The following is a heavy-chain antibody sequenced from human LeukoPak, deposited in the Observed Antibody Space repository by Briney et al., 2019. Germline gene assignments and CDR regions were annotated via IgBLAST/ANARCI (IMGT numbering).Heavy chain of an antibody. CDR3: AAGYSSGWYVRYFDY. D-gene: IGHD6-19*01. J-gene: IGHJ4*02. Sequence: PGRSLRLSCAASGFTFSSYAMHWVRQAPGKGLEWVSAISGSGGSTYYADSVKGRFTISRDNSKNTLYLQMNSLRAEDTAVYYCAAGYSSGWYVRYFDYWGQGTLVTVSS. CDR2: ISGSGGST. V-gene: IGHV3-23*01. CDR1: GFTFSSYA.